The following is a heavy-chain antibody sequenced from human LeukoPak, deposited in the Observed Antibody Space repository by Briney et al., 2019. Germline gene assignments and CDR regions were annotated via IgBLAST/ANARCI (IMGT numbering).Heavy chain of an antibody. CDR1: GFTFSTYA. Sequence: GGSLRLSCAASGFTFSTYAMNWVRQAPGKGLEWVSSISSNFNYIHYADSVKGRFTISRDNAKNSLYLQMSSLRAEDTAVYYCASYLYWWSDLGYWGQGTLVTVSS. D-gene: IGHD2-8*02. J-gene: IGHJ4*02. V-gene: IGHV3-21*01. CDR2: ISSNFNYI. CDR3: ASYLYWWSDLGY.